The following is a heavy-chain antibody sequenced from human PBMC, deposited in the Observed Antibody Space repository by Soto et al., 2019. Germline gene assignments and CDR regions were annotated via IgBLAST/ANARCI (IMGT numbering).Heavy chain of an antibody. Sequence: GGSLRLSCAASGFTFSSYAMSWVRQAPGKGLEWVSAISGSGGSTYYADSVKGRFTISRDNSKNTLYLQMNSLRAEDTAVYYCAKGAMGQPYYYYYMDVWGKGTTVTVSS. J-gene: IGHJ6*03. CDR2: ISGSGGST. V-gene: IGHV3-23*01. CDR1: GFTFSSYA. D-gene: IGHD3-16*01. CDR3: AKGAMGQPYYYYYMDV.